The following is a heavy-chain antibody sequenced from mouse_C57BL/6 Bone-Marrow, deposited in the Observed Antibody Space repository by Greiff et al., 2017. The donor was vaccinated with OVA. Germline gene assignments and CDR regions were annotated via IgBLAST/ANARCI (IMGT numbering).Heavy chain of an antibody. Sequence: VQLQQSGAELVRPGASVKLSCTASGFNIKDDYMHWVKQRPEQGLEWIGWIDPENGDTEYASKFQGKATITADTSSNTAYLQLSSLTSEDSAVYYCARDYGSRGDWYFDVWGTGTTVTVSS. D-gene: IGHD1-1*01. V-gene: IGHV14-4*01. CDR3: ARDYGSRGDWYFDV. J-gene: IGHJ1*03. CDR1: GFNIKDDY. CDR2: IDPENGDT.